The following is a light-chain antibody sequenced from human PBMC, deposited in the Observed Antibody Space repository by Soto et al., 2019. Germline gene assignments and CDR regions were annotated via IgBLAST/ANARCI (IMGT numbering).Light chain of an antibody. CDR3: SSYTSISTLV. CDR1: SSDVGSYNY. V-gene: IGLV2-14*01. CDR2: EVS. J-gene: IGLJ7*01. Sequence: QSALTQPASVSGSPGQSITISCTGTSSDVGSYNYVSWYQQHPGKAPKLMIYEVSNRPSGVSNRFSGSKSGNTASLTISGLQAEDDANYYCSSYTSISTLVFGGGTQLTVL.